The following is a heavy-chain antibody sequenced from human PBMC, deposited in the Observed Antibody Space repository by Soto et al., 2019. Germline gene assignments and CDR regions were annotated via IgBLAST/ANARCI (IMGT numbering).Heavy chain of an antibody. CDR2: IDPSDSYS. CDR1: GYNFTTFW. J-gene: IGHJ6*02. Sequence: PGESLKISCKASGYNFTTFWISWMRQVPGKGLEWMGRIDPSDSYSNYSPSFQGHITISADKSINTAYLHFSNLKASDTAVYYCARHFPLPTDLQFYYHYYYGVDVWGHGTAVTVSS. D-gene: IGHD3-3*02. V-gene: IGHV5-10-1*01. CDR3: ARHFPLPTDLQFYYHYYYGVDV.